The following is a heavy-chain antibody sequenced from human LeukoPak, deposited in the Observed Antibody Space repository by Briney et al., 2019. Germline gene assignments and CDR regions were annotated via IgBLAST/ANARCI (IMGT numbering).Heavy chain of an antibody. V-gene: IGHV3-33*01. D-gene: IGHD1-14*01. Sequence: GGPLRLSCAASGFSLSNYGMHWVRQAPGKGLEWVAALLYDGNTKHYADSVKGRFAISRDISKNTFYLQMNSLTAEDTAVYYCARDHRPEIQYYYMDVWGKGTTVAVSS. CDR2: LLYDGNTK. J-gene: IGHJ6*03. CDR1: GFSLSNYG. CDR3: ARDHRPEIQYYYMDV.